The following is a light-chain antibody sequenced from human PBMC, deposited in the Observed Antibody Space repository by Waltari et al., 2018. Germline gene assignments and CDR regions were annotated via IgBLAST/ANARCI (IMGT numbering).Light chain of an antibody. V-gene: IGKV1-NL1*01. CDR1: QYISDS. J-gene: IGKJ2*01. CDR2: AAS. Sequence: DIQMTQYPSSQSASVGDRVTTTCLASQYISDSLAWYQQKPGKAPKLLLSAASRLKSGVPPRFSGSASGTVYTLTISSLQPDDFATYYCQQYYFTPYTFGQGTKLEIK. CDR3: QQYYFTPYT.